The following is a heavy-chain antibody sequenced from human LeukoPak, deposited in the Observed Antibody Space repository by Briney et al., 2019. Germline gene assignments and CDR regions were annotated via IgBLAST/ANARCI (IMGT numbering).Heavy chain of an antibody. Sequence: GGSLRLSCAASGFTFSNYAMHWVRQAPGKGLEWVAVISYDGSNKYYADSVKGRFTISRDNSKNTLYLQMNSLRAEDTAVYYCARARTVYCSSTSCFDFDYWGQGTLVTVSS. CDR1: GFTFSNYA. D-gene: IGHD2-2*01. CDR2: ISYDGSNK. CDR3: ARARTVYCSSTSCFDFDY. J-gene: IGHJ4*02. V-gene: IGHV3-30-3*01.